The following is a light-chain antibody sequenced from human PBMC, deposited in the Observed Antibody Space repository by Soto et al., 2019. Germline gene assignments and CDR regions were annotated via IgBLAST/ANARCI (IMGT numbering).Light chain of an antibody. J-gene: IGKJ3*01. CDR1: QSVSNKY. CDR3: QQYGSSPVS. Sequence: EIALTQSPGTLSFSPGEIATLSCRASQSVSNKYLAWYQQKPDQAPRFLLYGASSRATGTPDSFSGSGSGRDFTLTISRLEPEDYAVYYCQQYGSSPVSFGPGTNVDIK. CDR2: GAS. V-gene: IGKV3-20*01.